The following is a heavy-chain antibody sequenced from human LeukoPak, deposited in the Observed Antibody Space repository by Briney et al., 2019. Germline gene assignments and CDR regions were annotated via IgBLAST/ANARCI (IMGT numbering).Heavy chain of an antibody. CDR1: GYIFSTYW. CDR2: IYPGNSDT. V-gene: IGHV5-51*01. J-gene: IGHJ6*02. D-gene: IGHD2-21*02. Sequence: GESLKISCKGSGYIFSTYWIGWVRQMPGKGLEWMGIIYPGNSDTRYSPSSQGQVTISADRSISTAYLQWSSLKASDTAIYYCARRAYCSGDCTRHYSYYYSMDVWGQGTTVTVSS. CDR3: ARRAYCSGDCTRHYSYYYSMDV.